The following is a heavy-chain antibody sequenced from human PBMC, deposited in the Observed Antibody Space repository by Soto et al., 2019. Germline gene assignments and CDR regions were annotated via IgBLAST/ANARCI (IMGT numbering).Heavy chain of an antibody. D-gene: IGHD2-2*01. Sequence: QVQLHESGPGLVTPSGTLSLTCAVSGGSIISTNWWTWVRQPPGKGLEWIGHIYHTGSTNYSPSLRSRVTSXVAXSKNLFSLKLTSMTAADTAVYYCASGGLQPRNFDPWGQGTLVTVSS. CDR2: IYHTGST. V-gene: IGHV4-4*02. CDR3: ASGGLQPRNFDP. J-gene: IGHJ5*02. CDR1: GGSIISTNW.